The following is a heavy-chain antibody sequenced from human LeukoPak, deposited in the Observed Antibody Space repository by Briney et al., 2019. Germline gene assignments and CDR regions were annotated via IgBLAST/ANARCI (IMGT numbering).Heavy chain of an antibody. V-gene: IGHV1-2*02. Sequence: APVKVSCKASGYTFSGYYMHWVRQAPGQGLEWMGWINPNTGGTNYAQKFQGRVTMTRDTSISTACMELSRLRSDDTAVYYCASAPPGAFDIWGQGTMVTVSS. CDR1: GYTFSGYY. J-gene: IGHJ3*02. CDR2: INPNTGGT. CDR3: ASAPPGAFDI.